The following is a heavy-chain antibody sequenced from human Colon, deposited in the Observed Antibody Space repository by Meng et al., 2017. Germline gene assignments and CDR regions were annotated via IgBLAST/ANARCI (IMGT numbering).Heavy chain of an antibody. Sequence: QGPFQQWGAGVLKTSETLSLTCAVYGGSFSGYYWSWIRQPPGKGLEWIGEINHSGSTNYNPSLKSRVTISVDTSKNQFSLKLSSVTAADTAVYYCARERLSSGWYGGRWFDPWGQGTLVTVSS. J-gene: IGHJ5*02. CDR1: GGSFSGYY. D-gene: IGHD6-19*01. CDR3: ARERLSSGWYGGRWFDP. V-gene: IGHV4-34*01. CDR2: INHSGST.